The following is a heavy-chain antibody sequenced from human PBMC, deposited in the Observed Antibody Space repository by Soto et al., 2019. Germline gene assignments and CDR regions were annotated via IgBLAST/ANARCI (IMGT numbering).Heavy chain of an antibody. CDR2: ISAYNGNT. CDR1: GYTFTSYG. J-gene: IGHJ6*02. V-gene: IGHV1-18*01. CDR3: ARDTGEAVAGTFGYYYYYGMDV. Sequence: ASVKVSCKASGYTFTSYGISWVRQAPGQGLEWMGWISAYNGNTNYAQKLQGRVTMTTDTSTSTAYMGLRSLRSDDTAVYYCARDTGEAVAGTFGYYYYYGMDVWGQGTTVTVSS. D-gene: IGHD6-19*01.